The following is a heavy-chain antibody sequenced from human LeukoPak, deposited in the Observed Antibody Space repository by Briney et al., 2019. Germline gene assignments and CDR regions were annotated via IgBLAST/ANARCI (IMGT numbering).Heavy chain of an antibody. D-gene: IGHD3-16*01. J-gene: IGHJ4*02. CDR2: IWPDGSYK. Sequence: GGSLRLSCATSGFTFSTYGIHWVRQAPGKGLEWVAAIWPDGSYKYYADSVKGRFTISRDNSKNTVYLQMNTLRDEDTAVYYCARAVGPFDYWGQGTLVTVSS. CDR3: ARAVGPFDY. CDR1: GFTFSTYG. V-gene: IGHV3-33*01.